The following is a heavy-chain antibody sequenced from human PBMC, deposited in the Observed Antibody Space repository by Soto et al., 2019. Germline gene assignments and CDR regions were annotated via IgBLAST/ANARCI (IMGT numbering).Heavy chain of an antibody. Sequence: LSLTCTVSGGSITNDGYYWTWIRQHPGKGLEWIGYIYFNGVTYYNPSLASRVTISVDRSKHQFYVNLTSVTAADTAVYYCARQAQTNLDAFEIWGQGTMVTVSS. CDR1: GGSITNDGYY. CDR2: IYFNGVT. V-gene: IGHV4-31*03. D-gene: IGHD1-7*01. J-gene: IGHJ3*02. CDR3: ARQAQTNLDAFEI.